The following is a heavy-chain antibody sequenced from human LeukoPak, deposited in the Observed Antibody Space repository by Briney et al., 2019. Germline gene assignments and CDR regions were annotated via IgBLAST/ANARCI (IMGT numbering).Heavy chain of an antibody. D-gene: IGHD6-13*01. V-gene: IGHV3-21*01. J-gene: IGHJ3*02. CDR1: GFTFRSYS. Sequence: GGSLRLSCAASGFTFRSYSMNWVRQAPGKGLEWVSSISSSIYINYADSVKGRFTISRDNAKNSLYLQMNSLRVEDTAVYYCARSNSSSWSDAFDIWGQGTMVSVSS. CDR3: ARSNSSSWSDAFDI. CDR2: ISSSIYI.